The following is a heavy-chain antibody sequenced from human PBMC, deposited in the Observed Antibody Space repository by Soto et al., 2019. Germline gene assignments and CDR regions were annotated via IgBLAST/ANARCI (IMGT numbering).Heavy chain of an antibody. J-gene: IGHJ4*02. CDR1: GFTFDDYA. CDR2: ISRNSGSI. V-gene: IGHV3-9*01. Sequence: GGSLRLSCAASGFTFDDYAMHWVRQAPGKGLEWVSGISRNSGSIGYADSVKGRFTISRDNAKNSLYLQMNSLRAEDTALYYCAKAEYDFWSGYPDYWGQGTLVTVSS. CDR3: AKAEYDFWSGYPDY. D-gene: IGHD3-3*01.